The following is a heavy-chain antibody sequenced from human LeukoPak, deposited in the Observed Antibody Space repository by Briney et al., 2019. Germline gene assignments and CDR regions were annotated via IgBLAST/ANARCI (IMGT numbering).Heavy chain of an antibody. V-gene: IGHV3-23*01. J-gene: IGHJ4*02. CDR1: GFTFSSYA. D-gene: IGHD6-19*01. CDR3: AKLYSSGWSGFDY. CDR2: ISGSGGST. Sequence: GGSLRLSCAASGFTFSSYAMSWVRQAPGKGLEWVSAISGSGGSTYYADSVKGRLTISRGNSKNTLYLQMNSLRAEDTAVYYCAKLYSSGWSGFDYWGQGTLVTVSS.